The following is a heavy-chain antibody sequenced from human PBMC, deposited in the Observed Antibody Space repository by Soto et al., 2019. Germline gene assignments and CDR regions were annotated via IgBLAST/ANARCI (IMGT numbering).Heavy chain of an antibody. Sequence: SETLSLTCAVYGGSFSGYYWSWIRQPPGKGLEWIGEINHSGSTNYNPSLKSRVTISVDTSKNQFSLKLSSVTAADTAVYYGARLPPLFTIFGVVDYWGQGTLVTVSS. V-gene: IGHV4-34*01. CDR1: GGSFSGYY. J-gene: IGHJ4*02. CDR2: INHSGST. CDR3: ARLPPLFTIFGVVDY. D-gene: IGHD3-3*01.